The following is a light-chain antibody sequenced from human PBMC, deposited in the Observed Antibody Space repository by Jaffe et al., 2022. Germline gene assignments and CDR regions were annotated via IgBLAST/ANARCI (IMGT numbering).Light chain of an antibody. CDR2: GAS. CDR3: QQYGRSLPYT. J-gene: IGKJ2*01. V-gene: IGKV3-20*01. Sequence: EIVLTQSPGTLSLSPGERATLSCRASQTVTSDFLAWYQQKPGQAPRLLIYGASSRAAGVPDRFSGSGSGTDFTLSISRLEPEDFAVYYCQQYGRSLPYTFGQGTKLEIK. CDR1: QTVTSDF.